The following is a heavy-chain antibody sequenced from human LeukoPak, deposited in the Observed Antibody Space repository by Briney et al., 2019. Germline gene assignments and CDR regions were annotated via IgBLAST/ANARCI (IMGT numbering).Heavy chain of an antibody. CDR1: GGSISSYH. CDR2: IYYSGST. J-gene: IGHJ5*02. CDR3: ARMGIAAENWFDP. Sequence: SETLSLTCTVSGGSISSYHWSWIRQPPGKGLEWIGYIYYSGSTNYNPSLKSRVTISVDTSKNQFSLKLSSVTAADTAVYYCARMGIAAENWFDPWGQGTLVTVSS. V-gene: IGHV4-59*12. D-gene: IGHD6-13*01.